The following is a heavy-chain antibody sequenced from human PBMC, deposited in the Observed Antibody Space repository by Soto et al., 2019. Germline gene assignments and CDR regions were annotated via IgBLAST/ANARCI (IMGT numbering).Heavy chain of an antibody. Sequence: SETLSLTCAVSGGSISSGGYSWSWIRQPPGKGLEWIGYIYHSGSTYYNPSLKSRVTISVDRSKNQLSLKLSSVTAADTAVYYCARNRVTQSDYWGQGTLVTVSS. D-gene: IGHD2-21*02. J-gene: IGHJ4*02. CDR1: GGSISSGGYS. V-gene: IGHV4-30-2*01. CDR3: ARNRVTQSDY. CDR2: IYHSGST.